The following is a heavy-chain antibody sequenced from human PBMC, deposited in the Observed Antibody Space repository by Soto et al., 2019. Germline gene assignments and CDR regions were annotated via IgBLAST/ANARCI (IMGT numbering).Heavy chain of an antibody. CDR3: ARVEMATTIAAAFDI. CDR1: GFTVSSDY. V-gene: IGHV3-53*05. D-gene: IGHD5-12*01. Sequence: PGGSLRLSCAASGFTVSSDYMSWVRQAPGKGLEWVSVIYSGGSTYYADSVKGRFTISRDNSKNTLFLQMNSLRSEDTAVYYCARVEMATTIAAAFDIWGQGTMVTVSS. CDR2: IYSGGST. J-gene: IGHJ3*02.